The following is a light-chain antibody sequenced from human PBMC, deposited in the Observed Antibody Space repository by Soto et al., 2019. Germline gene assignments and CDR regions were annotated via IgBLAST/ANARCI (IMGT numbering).Light chain of an antibody. Sequence: IQLTQYPSSLSASVGDRVDITCRASQGINSDLAWYQQKPGKTPKLLISAAFSLEGGVPTRFSGSGSGADFTLTISSLQPEDSGTYYCQQRSAWPITFGGGTSVLIK. CDR2: AAF. J-gene: IGKJ4*01. V-gene: IGKV1-9*01. CDR1: QGINSD. CDR3: QQRSAWPIT.